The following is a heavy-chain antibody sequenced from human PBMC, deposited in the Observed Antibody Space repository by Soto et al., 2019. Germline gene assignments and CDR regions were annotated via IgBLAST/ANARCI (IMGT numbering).Heavy chain of an antibody. CDR2: IYYSGST. CDR3: ARPGGSGWFYFDS. D-gene: IGHD6-13*01. J-gene: IGHJ4*02. CDR1: GESVSGTIYY. Sequence: SETLSLTCIVSGESVSGTIYYWGWIRQPPGKGLEWIGSIYYSGSTYYNPSLKSRVTISVDTSKNHFSLKLTSVTAADTAVYYCARPGGSGWFYFDSWGQGSQVTVSS. V-gene: IGHV4-39*02.